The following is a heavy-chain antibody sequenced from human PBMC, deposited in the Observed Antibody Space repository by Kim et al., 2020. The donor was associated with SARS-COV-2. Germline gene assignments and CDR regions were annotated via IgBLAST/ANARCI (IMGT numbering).Heavy chain of an antibody. J-gene: IGHJ4*02. Sequence: GGSLRLSCAASGFTFSSYSMNWVRQAPGKGLEWVSSISSSSSYIYYADSVKGRFTISRDNAKNSLYLQMNSLRAEDTAVYYCARGGGGYSTAPTIPIDYWGQGTLVTVSS. CDR2: ISSSSSYI. CDR1: GFTFSSYS. CDR3: ARGGGGYSTAPTIPIDY. D-gene: IGHD5-12*01. V-gene: IGHV3-21*01.